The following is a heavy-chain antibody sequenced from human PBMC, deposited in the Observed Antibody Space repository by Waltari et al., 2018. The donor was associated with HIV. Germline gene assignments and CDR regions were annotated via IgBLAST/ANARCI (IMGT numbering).Heavy chain of an antibody. CDR1: GYNFTNYG. D-gene: IGHD3-22*01. CDR3: ARDHYYGSSGYYSDY. Sequence: QVHLVQSGAELRKPGASVTVSCKASGYNFTNYGITWVRKAPGQGLEWMGWISGYNWDTKYAQKVRGIVTMTTDTSTSIAYLEMGSLRFDDTAVYYCARDHYYGSSGYYSDYWGQGTLVTVSS. CDR2: ISGYNWDT. V-gene: IGHV1-18*01. J-gene: IGHJ4*02.